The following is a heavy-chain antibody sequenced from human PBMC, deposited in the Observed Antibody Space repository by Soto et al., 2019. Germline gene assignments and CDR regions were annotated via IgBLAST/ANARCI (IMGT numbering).Heavy chain of an antibody. Sequence: PSETLSLTCTVSGGSISSYYWSWVRQPPGKGLEWIGYIYYSGSTNYNPSLKSRVTISVDTSKNQFSLKLSSVTAADTAVYYCARQSGYYDSSGPDIHYFDYWGQGTLVTVSS. J-gene: IGHJ4*02. CDR2: IYYSGST. CDR3: ARQSGYYDSSGPDIHYFDY. CDR1: GGSISSYY. V-gene: IGHV4-59*08. D-gene: IGHD3-22*01.